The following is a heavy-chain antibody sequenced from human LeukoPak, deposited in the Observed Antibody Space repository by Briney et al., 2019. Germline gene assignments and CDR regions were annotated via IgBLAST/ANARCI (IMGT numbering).Heavy chain of an antibody. Sequence: PSETLSLTCTVSGASISSHYWSWIRQPPGKGLEWIGDFSYSGSTNYNPSLKSRVTISADTSKNQFSLKLSSVTAADTAAYYCARAGGVHDTPMDLDYWGQGILVTVSS. CDR3: ARAGGVHDTPMDLDY. CDR1: GASISSHY. D-gene: IGHD5-18*01. CDR2: FSYSGST. V-gene: IGHV4-59*11. J-gene: IGHJ4*02.